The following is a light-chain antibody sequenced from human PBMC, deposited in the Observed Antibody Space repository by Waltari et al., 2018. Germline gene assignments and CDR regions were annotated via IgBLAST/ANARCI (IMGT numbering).Light chain of an antibody. CDR2: GKN. CDR1: SLRSYY. Sequence: SSELTQDPAVSVALGQTVRITCQGDSLRSYYASWYQQKPGQAPVLVIYGKNTLPSGIPDRFSGSRSGNTAALTIAGAQAEDEADYYCNSRDSSGNQVFGGGTKLTVL. CDR3: NSRDSSGNQV. J-gene: IGLJ2*01. V-gene: IGLV3-19*01.